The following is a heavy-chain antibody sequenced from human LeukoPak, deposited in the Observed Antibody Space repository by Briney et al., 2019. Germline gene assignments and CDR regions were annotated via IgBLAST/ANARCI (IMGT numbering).Heavy chain of an antibody. Sequence: SETLSLTCTGSGGSISSYYWSWLRQPPGKGLEWIGYIYYSGSTNYNPSLKSRVTISVDTSKNQFSLKLSSVTAADTAVYYCARQTPGWGYSSSPYFDYWGQGTLVTVSS. D-gene: IGHD6-13*01. J-gene: IGHJ4*02. CDR3: ARQTPGWGYSSSPYFDY. V-gene: IGHV4-59*08. CDR2: IYYSGST. CDR1: GGSISSYY.